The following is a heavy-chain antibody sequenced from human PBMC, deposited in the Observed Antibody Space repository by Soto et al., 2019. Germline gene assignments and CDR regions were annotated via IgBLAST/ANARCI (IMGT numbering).Heavy chain of an antibody. J-gene: IGHJ6*02. CDR2: IYYSGST. CDR1: GPSIGSISSY. V-gene: IGHV4-39*01. CDR3: ARQSEYYYASGRAAPLYGMDV. Sequence: SATLSLTCTVYGPSIGSISSYWAWIRQPPGTGLEWMGNIYYSGSTYNNPSLKSQVTISVDTSKNQFSLKLSSVTAADTAVYYCARQSEYYYASGRAAPLYGMDVWGQGTTVTVS. D-gene: IGHD3-10*01.